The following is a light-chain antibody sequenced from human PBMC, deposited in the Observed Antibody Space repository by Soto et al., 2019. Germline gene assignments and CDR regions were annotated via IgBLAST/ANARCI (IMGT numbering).Light chain of an antibody. Sequence: DTPIPPCPSTLSPSVGDRVTITCRASQSISSWLAWYQQKPGKAHKLLIYDASSLESGVPSRFSGSGSETEFTLTISRLQPDDFATYFSHSRAFGQGTRLEIK. CDR3: HSRA. CDR1: QSISSW. J-gene: IGKJ5*01. CDR2: DAS. V-gene: IGKV1-5*01.